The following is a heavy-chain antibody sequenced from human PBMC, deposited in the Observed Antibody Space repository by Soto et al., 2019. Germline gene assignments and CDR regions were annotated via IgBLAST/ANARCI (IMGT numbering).Heavy chain of an antibody. CDR3: AKSQGVLLVGHWIDA. Sequence: EVQLVESGGGLVQPGRSLRLSCVASGFTFDDYAMHWVRQAPGKGLEWVSGISWNSNMIDYAASVKGRFTNSRDNARNSLYVQMNSLRADDTAVCFCAKSQGVLLVGHWIDAWGHGTLVTVSS. CDR2: ISWNSNMI. J-gene: IGHJ5*01. D-gene: IGHD3-16*01. CDR1: GFTFDDYA. V-gene: IGHV3-9*01.